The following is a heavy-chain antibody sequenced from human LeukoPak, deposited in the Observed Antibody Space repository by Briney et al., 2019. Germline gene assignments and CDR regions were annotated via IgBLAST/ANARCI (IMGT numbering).Heavy chain of an antibody. CDR2: IIPIFGTA. CDR3: ARDGYDILTGYHDHY. Sequence: GASVKVSCKASGGTFSSYAISWVRQAPGQGLEWMGGIIPIFGTANYAQKFQGRVTITADESTSAAYMELSSLRSEDTAVYYCARDGYDILTGYHDHYWGQGTLVTVSS. J-gene: IGHJ4*02. V-gene: IGHV1-69*13. D-gene: IGHD3-9*01. CDR1: GGTFSSYA.